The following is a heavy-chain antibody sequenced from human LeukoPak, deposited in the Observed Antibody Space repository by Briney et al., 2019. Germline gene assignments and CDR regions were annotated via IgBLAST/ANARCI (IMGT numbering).Heavy chain of an antibody. J-gene: IGHJ4*02. CDR3: VRSTRGTSPVY. CDR2: IKSDGSST. D-gene: IGHD5/OR15-5a*01. V-gene: IGHV3-74*01. Sequence: GGSLRLSCAASGFTFSTYWMHWVRQAPGKGLVWVSRIKSDGSSTSYADSVKGRFTISRDNAKNSLYLQTDSLRVEDSAVYYCVRSTRGTSPVYWGQGTLVTVSS. CDR1: GFTFSTYW.